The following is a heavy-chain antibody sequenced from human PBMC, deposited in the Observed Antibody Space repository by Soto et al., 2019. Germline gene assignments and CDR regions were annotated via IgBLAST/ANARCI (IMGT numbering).Heavy chain of an antibody. CDR3: ARDLTSGYTDS. V-gene: IGHV3-33*01. J-gene: IGHJ5*01. CDR1: GLSYGGYG. CDR2: IWHDGGRQ. Sequence: QVHLVESGGGVVQPGGSLRLSCVASGLSYGGYGMHWVRQAPGKGLEWVAVIWHDGGRQYYADSVKGRFTVSRDNAKNTLYLQMNSLRAEDTAVYYCARDLTSGYTDSWGQGTLVIVSS. D-gene: IGHD3-22*01.